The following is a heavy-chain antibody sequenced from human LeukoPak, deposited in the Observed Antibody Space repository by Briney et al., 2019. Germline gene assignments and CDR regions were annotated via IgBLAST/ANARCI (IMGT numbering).Heavy chain of an antibody. J-gene: IGHJ4*02. Sequence: GGSLRLSCAASGFTFSSYGMHWVRQAPGKGLEWVAVISYDGSNKYYADSVKGRFTISRDNSKNTLYLQMNSLRAEDTAVYYCAEDHYLYWGQGTLVTVSS. CDR1: GFTFSSYG. CDR3: AEDHYLY. V-gene: IGHV3-30*18. D-gene: IGHD3-10*01. CDR2: ISYDGSNK.